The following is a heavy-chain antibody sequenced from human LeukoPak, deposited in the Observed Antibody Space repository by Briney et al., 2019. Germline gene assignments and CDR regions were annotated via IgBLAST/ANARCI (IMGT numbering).Heavy chain of an antibody. CDR1: GVTFNNYW. Sequence: GGSLRLSCAASGVTFNNYWMHWVRQAPGKGLVWVSRINSDGSATSYADSVKGRFTISRDNAKNTLYLQMNTLRAEDTAVYFCARDLVGDYCDSSRYYYANWGQGTLVTVSS. D-gene: IGHD3-22*01. CDR3: ARDLVGDYCDSSRYYYAN. J-gene: IGHJ4*02. V-gene: IGHV3-74*01. CDR2: INSDGSAT.